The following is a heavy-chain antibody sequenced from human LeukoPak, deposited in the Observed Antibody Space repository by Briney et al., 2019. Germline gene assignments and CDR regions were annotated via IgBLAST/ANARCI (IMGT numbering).Heavy chain of an antibody. V-gene: IGHV3-23*01. J-gene: IGHJ3*01. CDR2: IRGSGGDI. CDR1: GLAFRNYA. Sequence: GGSLRLSCVAYGLAFRNYAMTWVRQAPGKGLEWVSVIRGSGGDIRYADSVKGRFTISRDNSVNTLYLQMNSLRAEDTAVYYCGKDPNGDYIGAFDFWGQGTMVTVSS. D-gene: IGHD4-17*01. CDR3: GKDPNGDYIGAFDF.